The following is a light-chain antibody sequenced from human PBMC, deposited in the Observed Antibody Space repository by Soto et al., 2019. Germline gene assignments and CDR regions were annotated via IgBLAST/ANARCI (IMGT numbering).Light chain of an antibody. CDR1: SSNIGSNT. J-gene: IGLJ3*02. Sequence: QPVLTQPPSASGTPGQRVTMSCSGSSSNIGSNTVNWYQQLPGTAPKRLIYSNDQRPSGVPDRFSGSKSGTSASLAISGLQSEDEADYYCAAWDDSLNGWVFGGGTKLTVL. CDR2: SND. V-gene: IGLV1-44*01. CDR3: AAWDDSLNGWV.